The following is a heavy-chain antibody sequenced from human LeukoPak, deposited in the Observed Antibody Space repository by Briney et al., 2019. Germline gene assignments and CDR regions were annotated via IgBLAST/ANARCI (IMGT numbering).Heavy chain of an antibody. D-gene: IGHD1-20*01. V-gene: IGHV4-59*01. CDR3: ARGGYNWNYFDY. CDR1: GGSISSYY. CDR2: IYYSGST. J-gene: IGHJ4*02. Sequence: PSETLSLTCTVSGGSISSYYWSWIRQPPGKGLEWIGYIYYSGSTNYNPSLKSRVTISVDTSKNQFSLKLSSVTVADTAVYYCARGGYNWNYFDYWGQGTLVTVSS.